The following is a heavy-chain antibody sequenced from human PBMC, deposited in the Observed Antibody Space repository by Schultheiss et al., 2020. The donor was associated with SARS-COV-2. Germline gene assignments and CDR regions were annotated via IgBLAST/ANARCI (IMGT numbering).Heavy chain of an antibody. Sequence: ASVKVSCKASGYTFTSYYMHWVRQAPGQGLEWMGIINPSGGSTSYAQKFQGRVTMTRDTSISTAYMELSRLRSDDTAVYYCARDQKIQGGYSYGKGGMDVWGQGTTVTVSS. CDR3: ARDQKIQGGYSYGKGGMDV. J-gene: IGHJ6*02. V-gene: IGHV1-46*01. CDR1: GYTFTSYY. CDR2: INPSGGST. D-gene: IGHD5-18*01.